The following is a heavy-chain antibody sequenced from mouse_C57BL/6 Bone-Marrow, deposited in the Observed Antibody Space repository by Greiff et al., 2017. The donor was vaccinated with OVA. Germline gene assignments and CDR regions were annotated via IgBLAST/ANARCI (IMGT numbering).Heavy chain of an antibody. Sequence: EVQLQQSGPVLVKPGASVKMSCKASGYTFTDYYMNWVKQSHGKSLEWIGVINPYNGGTSYNQKFKGKATLTVDKSSSTAYMELNSLTSEDSAVYYCANLPPWFAYWGQGTLVTVSA. CDR3: ANLPPWFAY. D-gene: IGHD5-5*01. CDR2: INPYNGGT. V-gene: IGHV1-19*01. J-gene: IGHJ3*01. CDR1: GYTFTDYY.